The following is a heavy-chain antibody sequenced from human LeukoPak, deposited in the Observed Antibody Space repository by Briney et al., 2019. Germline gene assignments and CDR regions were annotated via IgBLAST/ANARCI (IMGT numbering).Heavy chain of an antibody. J-gene: IGHJ4*02. CDR1: GFTFSSYA. CDR2: ISYVGSNK. CDR3: VKDYGY. Sequence: GRSLRLSCAASGFTFSSYAMHWVRQAPGKGLEWVAVISYVGSNKYYADSVKGRFTISRDNSKNTLYLQMNSLRAEDTAVYYCVKDYGYWGQGTLVTVSS. V-gene: IGHV3-30-3*02. D-gene: IGHD3-10*01.